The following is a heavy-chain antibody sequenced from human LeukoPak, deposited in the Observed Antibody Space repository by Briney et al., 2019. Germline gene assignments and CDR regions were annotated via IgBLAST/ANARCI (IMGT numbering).Heavy chain of an antibody. V-gene: IGHV4-31*03. CDR3: ARAPAIRDGSNSLFDY. Sequence: SQTLSLTCTVSGGSISRGTYHWGWIRQHPGKGLEWIGFIHYSGSTYYNPSLKSRVTISVDTSKNQYFLKLNSGTAADTAVYHCARAPAIRDGSNSLFDYWGQGTLVTVSS. J-gene: IGHJ4*02. CDR2: IHYSGST. D-gene: IGHD5-24*01. CDR1: GGSISRGTYH.